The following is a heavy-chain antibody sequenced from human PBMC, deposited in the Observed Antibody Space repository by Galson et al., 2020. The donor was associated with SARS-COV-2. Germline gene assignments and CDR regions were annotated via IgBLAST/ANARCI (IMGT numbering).Heavy chain of an antibody. CDR3: AITKNWPDAFDL. V-gene: IGHV1-69*13. CDR1: GDNFRSNG. D-gene: IGHD1-1*01. Sequence: SVKVSCKASGDNFRSNGISWVRQAPGQGLEWMGRIIPIFGTPNYAQKFQGRVMINADESTTTAYMELSRLTSHDTAVYYCAITKNWPDAFDLWGQGTVVTVSS. CDR2: IIPIFGTP. J-gene: IGHJ3*01.